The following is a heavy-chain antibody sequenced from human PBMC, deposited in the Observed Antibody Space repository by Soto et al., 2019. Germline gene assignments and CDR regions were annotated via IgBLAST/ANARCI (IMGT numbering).Heavy chain of an antibody. Sequence: EVQLLDSGGGLVQPGGSLRLPCEASGFTFSNYAMNWVRQAPGKGLEWVLGISGGGDNTYYADSVKGRFTISRDNSKNTVFLQMNSLRAEDTAVYYCAKERLARGFDYWGQGTLVTVSS. J-gene: IGHJ4*02. CDR2: ISGGGDNT. CDR3: AKERLARGFDY. V-gene: IGHV3-23*01. CDR1: GFTFSNYA.